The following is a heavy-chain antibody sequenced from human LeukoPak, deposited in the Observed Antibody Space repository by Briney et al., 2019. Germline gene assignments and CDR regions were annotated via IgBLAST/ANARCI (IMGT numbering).Heavy chain of an antibody. CDR2: INPNSGGT. Sequence: ASVKVSCKASGYTFTGYYMHWVRQAPGQGLEWMGWINPNSGGTNYAQKFQGRVTMTRDTSISTAYMELSRLRSDDTAVYYCARVGIEDLRIAAAGTSYYYGMDVWGQGTTVTVSS. CDR1: GYTFTGYY. V-gene: IGHV1-2*02. CDR3: ARVGIEDLRIAAAGTSYYYGMDV. D-gene: IGHD6-13*01. J-gene: IGHJ6*02.